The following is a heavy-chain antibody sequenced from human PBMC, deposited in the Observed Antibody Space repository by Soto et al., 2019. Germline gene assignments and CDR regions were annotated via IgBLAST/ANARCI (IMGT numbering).Heavy chain of an antibody. CDR2: INAGNGNT. V-gene: IGHV1-3*01. CDR1: GYTFTSYA. Sequence: QVQLVQSGAEVKKPGASVKVSCKASGYTFTSYAMHWVRQAPGQRLEWMGWINAGNGNTKYSQKFQGRVTITRDTPASTAYMELSSLRSEDTAVYYCARRYCSSTSCYEAWFDPWGQGTLVTVSS. D-gene: IGHD2-2*01. J-gene: IGHJ5*02. CDR3: ARRYCSSTSCYEAWFDP.